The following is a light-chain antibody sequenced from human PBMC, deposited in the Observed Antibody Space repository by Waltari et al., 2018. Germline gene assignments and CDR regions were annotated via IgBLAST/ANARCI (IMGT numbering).Light chain of an antibody. J-gene: IGKJ1*01. Sequence: ETVLTQSPGTLALSPGERATLSCRASQSIGSSLAWYQHIPGQAPRLLFYDASNRATGIPARFSCSGSGTDFTLTISSLEPEDFAVYYCQQRINWPRTFGQGTKVEIK. CDR1: QSIGSS. CDR2: DAS. V-gene: IGKV3-11*01. CDR3: QQRINWPRT.